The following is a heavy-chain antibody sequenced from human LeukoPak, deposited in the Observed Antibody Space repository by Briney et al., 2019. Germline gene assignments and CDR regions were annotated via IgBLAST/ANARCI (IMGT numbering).Heavy chain of an antibody. J-gene: IGHJ3*02. V-gene: IGHV3-15*01. CDR3: TTGIAVAGDDAFDI. D-gene: IGHD6-19*01. Sequence: GGSLRLSCAASGFTFSNAWMSWVRRAPGKGLEWVGRIKSKTDGGTTDYAAPVKGRFTISRDDSKNTLYLQMNSLKTEDTAVYYCTTGIAVAGDDAFDIWGQGTMVTVSS. CDR1: GFTFSNAW. CDR2: IKSKTDGGTT.